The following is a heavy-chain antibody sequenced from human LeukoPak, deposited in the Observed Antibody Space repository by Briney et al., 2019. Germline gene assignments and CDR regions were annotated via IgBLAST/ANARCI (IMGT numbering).Heavy chain of an antibody. CDR1: GGTFSSYA. CDR3: ARIARKLLPEDY. Sequence: SVKVSCKASGGTFSSYAISWVRQAPGQGLEWMGRIIPIFGTANYTQKFQGRVTITADKSTSTAYMELSSLRSEDTAVYYCARIARKLLPEDYWGQGTLVTVSS. CDR2: IIPIFGTA. J-gene: IGHJ4*02. V-gene: IGHV1-69*06. D-gene: IGHD2-15*01.